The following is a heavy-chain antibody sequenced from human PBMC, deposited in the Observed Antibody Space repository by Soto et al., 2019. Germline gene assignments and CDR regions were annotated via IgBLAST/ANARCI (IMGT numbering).Heavy chain of an antibody. D-gene: IGHD6-13*01. CDR1: GFTFSSYA. Sequence: EVQLLESGGGLVQPGGSLRLSCAASGFTFSSYAMSWVRQAPGKGLEWVSAISGSGGSTYYADSVKGRFTISRDNSKKTLYLQMNSLRAEDTAVYYCAKTPYSSSWNPRFDYWGQGTLVTVSS. CDR2: ISGSGGST. J-gene: IGHJ4*02. V-gene: IGHV3-23*01. CDR3: AKTPYSSSWNPRFDY.